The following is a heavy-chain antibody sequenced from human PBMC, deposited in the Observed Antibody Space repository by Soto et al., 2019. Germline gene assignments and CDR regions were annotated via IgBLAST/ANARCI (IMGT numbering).Heavy chain of an antibody. Sequence: GGSLRLACAASGFTFSSDAMHWVRQAPGKGLEWVAVISYDGSNKYYADSVKGRFTISRDNSKNTLYLQMNSLRAEDTAVYYCARDGTYYDFWSGYWHQYYYYGMDVWGQGTTVTVSS. V-gene: IGHV3-30-3*01. CDR2: ISYDGSNK. CDR3: ARDGTYYDFWSGYWHQYYYYGMDV. CDR1: GFTFSSDA. J-gene: IGHJ6*02. D-gene: IGHD3-3*01.